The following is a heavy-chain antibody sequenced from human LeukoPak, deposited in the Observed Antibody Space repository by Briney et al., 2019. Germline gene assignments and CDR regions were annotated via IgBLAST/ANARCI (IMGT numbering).Heavy chain of an antibody. J-gene: IGHJ6*03. CDR1: GYTFISYD. D-gene: IGHD2-2*01. CDR2: MNPNSGNT. V-gene: IGHV1-8*01. CDR3: ARGYCSSTSCYFYYYYYMDV. Sequence: GASVKVSCKASGYTFISYDINWVRQATGQGLEWMGWMNPNSGNTGYAQKFQGRVTMTRNTSISTAYMELSSLRSEDTAVYYCARGYCSSTSCYFYYYYYMDVWGKGTTVTVSS.